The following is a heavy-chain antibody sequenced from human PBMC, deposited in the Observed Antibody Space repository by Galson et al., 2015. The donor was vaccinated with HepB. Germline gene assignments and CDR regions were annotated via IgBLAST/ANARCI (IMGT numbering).Heavy chain of an antibody. CDR1: GFTFSSYE. CDR2: ISAGGNYI. Sequence: SLRLSCAASGFTFSSYEINWVRQAPGKGLEWVSHISAGGNYINYADSVKGRFTISRDNAKNSLSLQMNSLRAEDTAVYYCARGGCSGGSCGYYSDSWGQGTLVTVSS. D-gene: IGHD2-15*01. J-gene: IGHJ4*02. V-gene: IGHV3-48*03. CDR3: ARGGCSGGSCGYYSDS.